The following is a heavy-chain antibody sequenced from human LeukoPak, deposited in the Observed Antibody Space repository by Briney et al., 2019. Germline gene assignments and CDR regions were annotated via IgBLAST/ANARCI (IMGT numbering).Heavy chain of an antibody. CDR2: IDYRGST. D-gene: IGHD5-18*01. Sequence: TSETLSLTCTVAGGSISSYYWSWIRQPPGKGLEWIAYIDYRGSTTYNPSLKSRVSISVDTSRNQFSLKLSSVTAADTAVYYCARSRSGYSYDHAAFDIWGQGTMVTVSS. CDR1: GGSISSYY. J-gene: IGHJ3*02. CDR3: ARSRSGYSYDHAAFDI. V-gene: IGHV4-59*01.